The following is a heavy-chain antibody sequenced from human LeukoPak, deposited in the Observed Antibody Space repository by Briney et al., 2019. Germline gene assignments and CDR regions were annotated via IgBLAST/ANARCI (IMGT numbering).Heavy chain of an antibody. CDR1: GFTFSSNA. CDR3: ARDQVRDNSGYSNFDY. CDR2: ISDDGSNK. J-gene: IGHJ4*02. D-gene: IGHD3-22*01. V-gene: IGHV3-30-3*01. Sequence: GRSLRLSCAASGFTFSSNAMHWVRQAPGKGLEWVAVISDDGSNKNYADSVKGRFTISRDNSKNMIYLQMNSLRAEDTAVYYCARDQVRDNSGYSNFDYWGQGTLVTVSS.